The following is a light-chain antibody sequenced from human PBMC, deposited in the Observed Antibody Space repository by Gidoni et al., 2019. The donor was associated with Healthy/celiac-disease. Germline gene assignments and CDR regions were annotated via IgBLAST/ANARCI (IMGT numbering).Light chain of an antibody. CDR2: AAS. J-gene: IGKJ2*01. CDR1: QSISSY. Sequence: DLQLTPSPSSLSASVGDRVTITCRASQSISSYLNWYQQKPGKAPKLLIYAASSLQSGVPSRFSGSGSGTDFTLTISSLQPEDFATYYCQQSDSTPPYTFXQXTKLEIK. V-gene: IGKV1-39*01. CDR3: QQSDSTPPYT.